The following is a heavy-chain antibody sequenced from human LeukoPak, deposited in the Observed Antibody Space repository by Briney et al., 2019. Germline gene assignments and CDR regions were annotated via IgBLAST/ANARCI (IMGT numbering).Heavy chain of an antibody. CDR1: GFTVSPNY. Sequence: GGSLRLSCAASGFTVSPNYMSWVRQAPGKGLEWVSDINRGGSTYYADYVRDRFTISRDNSKNTLYLQMNSLRAEDTAVYYCASASCSGSSCYSGYFDYWGQGTLVTVSS. V-gene: IGHV3-53*01. CDR2: INRGGST. CDR3: ASASCSGSSCYSGYFDY. J-gene: IGHJ4*02. D-gene: IGHD2-15*01.